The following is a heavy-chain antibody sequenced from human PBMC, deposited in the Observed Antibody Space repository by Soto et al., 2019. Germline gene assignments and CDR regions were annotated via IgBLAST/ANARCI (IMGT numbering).Heavy chain of an antibody. CDR2: ISYDGSNK. D-gene: IGHD1-1*01. CDR3: AKARTTGTPIRWFDP. V-gene: IGHV3-30*18. Sequence: GSLRLACAASVFTFISYGMHWVRQAPGKGLEWVAVISYDGSNKYYADPVKGRFTISRDNSKNTLYLQMNSLRAEDTAVYYCAKARTTGTPIRWFDPWGQGTLVTVSS. CDR1: VFTFISYG. J-gene: IGHJ5*02.